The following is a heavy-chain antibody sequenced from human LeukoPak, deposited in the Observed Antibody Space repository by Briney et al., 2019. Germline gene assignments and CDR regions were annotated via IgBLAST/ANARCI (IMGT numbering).Heavy chain of an antibody. J-gene: IGHJ4*02. D-gene: IGHD4-11*01. CDR1: GGSISSGGYY. Sequence: PSETLSLTCTVSGGSISSGGYYWSWIRQHTGKGLEWIGYIYYSGSTDYNPSLKSRVSISVDTSKNQFSLKLSSVTAADTAVYYCARVVLTTVELRFDYWGQGSQVTVSS. V-gene: IGHV4-31*03. CDR2: IYYSGST. CDR3: ARVVLTTVELRFDY.